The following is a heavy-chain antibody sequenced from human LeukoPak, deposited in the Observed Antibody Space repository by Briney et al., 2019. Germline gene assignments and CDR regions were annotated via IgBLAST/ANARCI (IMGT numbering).Heavy chain of an antibody. CDR1: GFTFTDFH. CDR3: ARLTGTYSRGGDH. D-gene: IGHD1-26*01. J-gene: IGHJ4*02. CDR2: ISGSGYAI. Sequence: PGGSLRLSCTASGFTFTDFHMSWIRQAPGKGLEWVSHISGSGYAIHHPGSVKGRFTISRDNAKNSLYLQMNSLRVEDSAVYYRARLTGTYSRGGDHWGQGTLVTVSS. V-gene: IGHV3-11*01.